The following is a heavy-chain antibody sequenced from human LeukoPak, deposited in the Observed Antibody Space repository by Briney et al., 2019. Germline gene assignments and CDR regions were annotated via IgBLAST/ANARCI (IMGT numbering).Heavy chain of an antibody. CDR3: ARVRYYYDSSHD. Sequence: ASETLSLTCTVSGFSISSGYHWGWIRQPPGEGLEWIGTIYHSGSTYYNPSLKSRVTISVDTSKNQFSLRLSSVTAADTAFYYCARVRYYYDSSHDWGQGTLVTVSS. CDR2: IYHSGST. J-gene: IGHJ4*02. V-gene: IGHV4-38-2*02. D-gene: IGHD3-22*01. CDR1: GFSISSGYH.